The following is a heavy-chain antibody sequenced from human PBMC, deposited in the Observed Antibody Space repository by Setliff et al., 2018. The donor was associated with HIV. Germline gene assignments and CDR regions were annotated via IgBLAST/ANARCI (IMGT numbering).Heavy chain of an antibody. Sequence: GGSLRLSCSASGFPFNVYHLHWVRQAPGKGLEWISYISSRSDTIYQADSVKGRFTVSRDNDKNLLILQMNSLRADDTAVYYCAKDGEGYDILTGLGYWGQGTLVTVSS. V-gene: IGHV3-48*01. CDR1: GFPFNVYH. D-gene: IGHD3-9*01. CDR3: AKDGEGYDILTGLGY. J-gene: IGHJ4*02. CDR2: ISSRSDTI.